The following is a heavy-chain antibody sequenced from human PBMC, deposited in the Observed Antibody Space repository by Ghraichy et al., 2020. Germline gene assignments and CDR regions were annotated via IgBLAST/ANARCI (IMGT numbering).Heavy chain of an antibody. Sequence: GESLNISCAASGFTFSSYAMHWVRQAPGKGLEWVAVISYDGSNKYYADSVKGRFTISRDNSKNTLYLQMNSLRAEDTAVYYCARDYRYSSSWSYYYGMDVWGQGTTVTVSS. V-gene: IGHV3-30*04. CDR1: GFTFSSYA. J-gene: IGHJ6*02. D-gene: IGHD6-13*01. CDR2: ISYDGSNK. CDR3: ARDYRYSSSWSYYYGMDV.